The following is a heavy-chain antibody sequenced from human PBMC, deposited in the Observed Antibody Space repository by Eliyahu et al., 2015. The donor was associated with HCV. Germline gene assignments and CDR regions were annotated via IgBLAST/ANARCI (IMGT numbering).Heavy chain of an antibody. Sequence: EVQLVQSXAEVKKPGESLKIXXKGSGXSFTSYWXGWVRQMPGKGLEWMGIIYPGDSDTRYSPSFQGQVTISADKSISTAYLQWSSLKASDTAMYYCARTYSSSLYYYYGMDVWGQGTTVTVSX. CDR1: GXSFTSYW. J-gene: IGHJ6*02. D-gene: IGHD6-6*01. CDR3: ARTYSSSLYYYYGMDV. V-gene: IGHV5-51*01. CDR2: IYPGDSDT.